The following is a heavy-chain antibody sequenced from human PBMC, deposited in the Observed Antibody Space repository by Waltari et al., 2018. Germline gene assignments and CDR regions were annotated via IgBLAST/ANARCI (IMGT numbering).Heavy chain of an antibody. CDR2: ISHSGST. CDR1: VGSISSGGYS. CDR3: ARVGIAAAGKLGAYFDY. Sequence: QVQLQESGPGLVKPSQTLSLTCTVPVGSISSGGYSWSWFRQPPGKGLEWIGYISHSGSTYYNPSLKSRVTISVDRSKNQFSLKLSSVTAADTAVYYCARVGIAAAGKLGAYFDYWGQGTLVTVSS. J-gene: IGHJ4*02. V-gene: IGHV4-30-2*01. D-gene: IGHD6-13*01.